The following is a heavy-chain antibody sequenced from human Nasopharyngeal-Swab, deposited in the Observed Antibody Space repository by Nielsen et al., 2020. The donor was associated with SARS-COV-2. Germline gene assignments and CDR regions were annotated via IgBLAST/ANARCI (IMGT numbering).Heavy chain of an antibody. J-gene: IGHJ6*02. CDR2: IYSGGST. CDR1: GFTVCSNY. CDR3: ARVPCSSTSCYVGGYGMDV. D-gene: IGHD2-2*01. Sequence: GGSLRLSCAASGFTVCSNYMSWDRQAPGMGLGWVSVIYSGGSTYYADSVKGRFTISRDNSKNTLYLQMNSLRAEDTAVYYCARVPCSSTSCYVGGYGMDVWGQGTTVTVSS. V-gene: IGHV3-53*01.